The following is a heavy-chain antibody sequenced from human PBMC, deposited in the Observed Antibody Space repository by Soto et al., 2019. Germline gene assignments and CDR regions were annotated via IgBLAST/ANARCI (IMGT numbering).Heavy chain of an antibody. CDR2: IYYSGST. Sequence: PSETLSLTCTVSGGSISSYYWSWIRQPPGKGLEWIGYIYYSGSTNYNPSLKSRVTISVDPSKNQFSLKLSSVTAADTAVYYCARGGRCSGSYDLDYFDYWGQGTLVTVSS. CDR1: GGSISSYY. V-gene: IGHV4-59*01. J-gene: IGHJ4*02. CDR3: ARGGRCSGSYDLDYFDY. D-gene: IGHD1-26*01.